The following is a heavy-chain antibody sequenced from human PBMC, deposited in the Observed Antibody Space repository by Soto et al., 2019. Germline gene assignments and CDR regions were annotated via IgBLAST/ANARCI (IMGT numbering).Heavy chain of an antibody. J-gene: IGHJ6*03. CDR1: GYTFTSYA. D-gene: IGHD5-18*01. CDR3: ARELWSAYYYYMDV. CDR2: INAGNGNT. Sequence: ASVKVSCKASGYTFTSYAMHWVRQAPGQRLEWMGWINAGNGNTKYSQKFQGRVTITRDTSASTAYMELSSLRSEDTAVYYCARELWSAYYYYMDVWGKGTTVTVSS. V-gene: IGHV1-3*01.